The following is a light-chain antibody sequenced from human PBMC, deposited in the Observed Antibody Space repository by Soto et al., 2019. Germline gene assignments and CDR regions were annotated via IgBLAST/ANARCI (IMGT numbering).Light chain of an antibody. Sequence: EIVLTQSPGTLSLSPGERATLSCRASQSVTSDYLACYQQKAGQAPRLLIYGAYFRATGIPARFSGSGSDTDFTLTITRLEPEDFAVYYCQQYGGSPPITFGQGTRLEIK. CDR2: GAY. CDR1: QSVTSDY. V-gene: IGKV3-20*01. CDR3: QQYGGSPPIT. J-gene: IGKJ5*01.